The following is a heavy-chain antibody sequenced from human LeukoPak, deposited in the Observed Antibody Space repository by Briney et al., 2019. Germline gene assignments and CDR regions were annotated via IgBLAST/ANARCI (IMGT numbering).Heavy chain of an antibody. J-gene: IGHJ4*02. CDR1: GFTFSDYY. CDR3: ARRTGITYYFDY. CDR2: ISSSGSSI. V-gene: IGHV3-11*01. D-gene: IGHD3-16*01. Sequence: GGSLRLSCAASGFTFSDYYMSWIRQAPGKGLEWVSYISSSGSSIYYADSVKGRFTISRGNAKNLLYLQMNSLRAEDTAVYYCARRTGITYYFDYWGQGTLVTVSS.